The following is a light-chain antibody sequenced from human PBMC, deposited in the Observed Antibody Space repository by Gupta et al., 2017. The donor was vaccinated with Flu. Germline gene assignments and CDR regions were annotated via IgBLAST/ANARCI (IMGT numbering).Light chain of an antibody. V-gene: IGKV2-28*01. CDR2: LGS. Sequence: DIVMTQPPPSLAVTPGEPASISCRSSQSLLHSTGYNYLDWYLQKPGQSPQLLIYLGSNRASGVPDRFSGNGSGTDFTLKISRVEAEDVGVYYCMQALQTPQFTFGPGTKVDIK. CDR1: QSLLHSTGYNY. J-gene: IGKJ3*01. CDR3: MQALQTPQFT.